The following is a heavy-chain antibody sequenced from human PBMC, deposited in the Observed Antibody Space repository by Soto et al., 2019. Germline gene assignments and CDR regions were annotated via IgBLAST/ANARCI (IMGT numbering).Heavy chain of an antibody. CDR2: INTYNGKT. V-gene: IGHV1-18*01. D-gene: IGHD3-16*01. J-gene: IGHJ6*02. CDR1: GHIFTSYG. Sequence: QVQLVQSGAEVKNPGASVKVSCKTSGHIFTSYGIGWARQAPGQGLEWMGWINTYNGKTNYAQNLQGRVTLTTDTSTSTAYMELRSLRSNDTAIYYCAMVDVYVTPSPQDVWGQGTTVTVSS. CDR3: AMVDVYVTPSPQDV.